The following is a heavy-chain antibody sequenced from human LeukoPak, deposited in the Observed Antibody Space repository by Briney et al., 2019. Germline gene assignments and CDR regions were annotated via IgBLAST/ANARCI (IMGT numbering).Heavy chain of an antibody. J-gene: IGHJ4*02. CDR3: ARGWRFLSGDYALSFDY. D-gene: IGHD4-17*01. CDR2: IYHSGST. CDR1: GYSISSGYY. V-gene: IGHV4-38-2*02. Sequence: SETLSLTCTVSGYSISSGYYWGWTRQPPGKGLEWIGSIYHSGSTYYNPSLKSRVTISVDTSKNQFSLKLSSVTAADTAVYYCARGWRFLSGDYALSFDYWGQGTLVTVSS.